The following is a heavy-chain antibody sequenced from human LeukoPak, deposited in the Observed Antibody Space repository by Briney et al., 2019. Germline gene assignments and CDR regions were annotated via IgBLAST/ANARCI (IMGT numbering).Heavy chain of an antibody. D-gene: IGHD6-19*01. V-gene: IGHV3-74*01. J-gene: IGHJ4*02. CDR1: GFTFTSYW. Sequence: GGSLRLSCTASGFTFTSYWMHWVRQAPGTGLVWVSRINSDGSGTNCADSVKGRFTISRDNAKNTLFLQMNSLKAEDTAVYYCARGSIAVAGCDYWGQGTLVTVSS. CDR2: INSDGSGT. CDR3: ARGSIAVAGCDY.